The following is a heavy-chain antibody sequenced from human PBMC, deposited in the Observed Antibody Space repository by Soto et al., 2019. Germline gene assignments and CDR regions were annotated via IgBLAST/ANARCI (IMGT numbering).Heavy chain of an antibody. CDR3: ARDRITIFGVVSGWFNP. J-gene: IGHJ5*02. CDR2: IWYDGSNK. Sequence: QVQLVESGGGVVQPGRSLRLSCAASGFTFSSYGMHWVRQAPGKGLEWVAVIWYDGSNKYYADSVKGRFTISRDNSKNTLYLQMNSLRDEDTAVYYCARDRITIFGVVSGWFNPWGQGTLVTVSS. V-gene: IGHV3-33*01. D-gene: IGHD3-3*01. CDR1: GFTFSSYG.